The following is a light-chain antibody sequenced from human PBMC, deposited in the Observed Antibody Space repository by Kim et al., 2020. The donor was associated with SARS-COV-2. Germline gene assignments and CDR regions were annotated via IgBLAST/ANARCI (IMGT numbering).Light chain of an antibody. Sequence: EGAIVTITCRASQGISSYLAWYQQKPWKAPKLLIYAASTLQSGVPSRFSGSGSGTEFTLTSSSLQPEDFATYYCQLFNSYPRRLTFGGGTKVDIK. CDR1: QGISSY. CDR3: QLFNSYPRRLT. V-gene: IGKV1-9*01. CDR2: AAS. J-gene: IGKJ4*01.